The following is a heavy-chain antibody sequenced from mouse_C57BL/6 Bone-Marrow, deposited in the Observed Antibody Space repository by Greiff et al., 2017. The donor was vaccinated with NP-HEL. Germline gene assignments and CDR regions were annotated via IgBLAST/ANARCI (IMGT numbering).Heavy chain of an antibody. CDR2: IRSKSSNYAT. Sequence: EVQGVESGGGLVQPKGSLKLSCAASGFTFNTYAMHWVRQAPGKGLEWVARIRSKSSNYATYYADSVKDRFTISRDDSQSMLYLQMNNLKTEDTAMYYCVRERDYGGPFAYWGQGTLVTVSA. D-gene: IGHD2-4*01. CDR3: VRERDYGGPFAY. J-gene: IGHJ3*01. CDR1: GFTFNTYA. V-gene: IGHV10-3*01.